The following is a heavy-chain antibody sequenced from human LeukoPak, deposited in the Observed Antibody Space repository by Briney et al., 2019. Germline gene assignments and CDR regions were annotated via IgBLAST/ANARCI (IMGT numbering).Heavy chain of an antibody. V-gene: IGHV4-30-4*01. D-gene: IGHD3-10*01. J-gene: IGHJ6*04. CDR1: VASISSGNYF. Sequence: SETLSLTCTVSVASISSGNYFWSWIRQPPGKDLEWIGYIYNSDSTQYNPSLKSRLTMSVDTSRNQFSLKLTSVTAADTAVYYCARERIHFGSGGHYYGMDVWGKGTTVTVSS. CDR2: IYNSDST. CDR3: ARERIHFGSGGHYYGMDV.